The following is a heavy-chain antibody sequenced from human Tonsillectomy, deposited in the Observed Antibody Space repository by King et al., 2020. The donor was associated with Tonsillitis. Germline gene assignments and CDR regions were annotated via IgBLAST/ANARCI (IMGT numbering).Heavy chain of an antibody. J-gene: IGHJ5*02. CDR3: ARDRPCSSISCYGGSWFDP. V-gene: IGHV1-46*01. D-gene: IGHD2-2*01. CDR1: GYTFTTYY. CDR2: IKPSGGST. Sequence: QLVQSGAEVKKPGASVKVSCKASGYTFTTYYMHWVRQAPGQGLEWMGMIKPSGGSTSYAQKFQDRVTMTRDTSTSIVYLDLGSLRSEDTAVYYCARDRPCSSISCYGGSWFDPWGQGTLVTVSS.